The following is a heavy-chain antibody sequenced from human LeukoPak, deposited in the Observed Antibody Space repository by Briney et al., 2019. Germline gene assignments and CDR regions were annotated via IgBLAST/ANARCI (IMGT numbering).Heavy chain of an antibody. V-gene: IGHV3-30*01. CDR2: IAPDGSYQ. D-gene: IGHD6-13*01. CDR1: GFTFSDYA. Sequence: GRSLRLSCAASGFTFSDYAMQWVRQAPGKGLEWVALIAPDGSYQYYADPLRGRFTISRDNFKNTLYLQMNSLRVEDTAVYYCAGGLRANSWYGAYWGQGTLVSVSS. CDR3: AGGLRANSWYGAY. J-gene: IGHJ4*02.